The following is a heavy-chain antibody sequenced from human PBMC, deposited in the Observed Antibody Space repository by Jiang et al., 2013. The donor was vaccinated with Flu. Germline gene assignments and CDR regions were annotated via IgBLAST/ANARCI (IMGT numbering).Heavy chain of an antibody. CDR1: FTGYW. CDR2: IYPGDSDT. D-gene: IGHD2-2*01. Sequence: FTGYWIGWARQMPGKGLEWMGIIYPGDSDTRYSPSLQGQVTISADKSISTAYLQWSSLKASDTAMYYCARRTSTATPIDYWGQGTLVTVSS. V-gene: IGHV5-51*01. CDR3: ARRTSTATPIDY. J-gene: IGHJ4*02.